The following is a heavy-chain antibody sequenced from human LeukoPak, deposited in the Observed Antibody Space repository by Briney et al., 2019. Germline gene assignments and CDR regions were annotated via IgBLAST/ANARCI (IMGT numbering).Heavy chain of an antibody. CDR2: ISYDGSNK. Sequence: PGGSLRLSCAASGFTFSSYEMNWVRQAPGKGLEWVAVISYDGSNKYYADSVKGRFTISRDNSKNTLYLQMNSLRAEDTAVYYCARDQNVDTAMDDPPPRIFQHWGQGTLVTVSS. V-gene: IGHV3-30*04. CDR3: ARDQNVDTAMDDPPPRIFQH. J-gene: IGHJ1*01. D-gene: IGHD5-18*01. CDR1: GFTFSSYE.